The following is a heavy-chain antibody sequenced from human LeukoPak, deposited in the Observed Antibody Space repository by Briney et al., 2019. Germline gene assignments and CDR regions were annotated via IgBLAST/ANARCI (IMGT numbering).Heavy chain of an antibody. V-gene: IGHV5-51*01. CDR1: GYSLTSYW. D-gene: IGHD5-18*01. J-gene: IGHJ3*02. CDR2: IYPGDSDT. Sequence: GESLEISWQCSGYSLTSYWIGWVREMPGEGLGWMGIIYPGDSDTRYSPSFQGQVTISADKSISTAYLPWRSLKASDTAMYYCARERWARGYSYGYDAFDIWGQGTMVTVSS. CDR3: ARERWARGYSYGYDAFDI.